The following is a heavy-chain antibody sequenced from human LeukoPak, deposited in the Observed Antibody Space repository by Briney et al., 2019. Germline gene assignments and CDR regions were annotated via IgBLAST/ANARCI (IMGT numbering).Heavy chain of an antibody. CDR1: GFDFSSNW. J-gene: IGHJ4*02. Sequence: GGSLRLSYAASGFDFSSNWMHWVRHAPGQGLVWLSRIKGDGISTNYADSVKGRFTISRDIAENTLYLQMNSLRAEDTGVYYCAKDHYWSIDYWGRGTLVTVSS. CDR3: AKDHYWSIDY. D-gene: IGHD3-3*01. CDR2: IKGDGIST. V-gene: IGHV3-74*01.